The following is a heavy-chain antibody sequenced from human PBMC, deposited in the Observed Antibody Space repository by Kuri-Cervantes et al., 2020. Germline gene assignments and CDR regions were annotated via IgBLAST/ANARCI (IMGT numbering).Heavy chain of an antibody. V-gene: IGHV3-21*01. J-gene: IGHJ4*02. D-gene: IGHD4-17*01. CDR3: AKSAPRIYTVTSLDY. CDR2: ISSSSSYI. CDR1: GFTFSSYS. Sequence: GESLKISCAASGFTFSSYSMNWVHQAPGKGLEWVSSISSSSSYIYYADSVKGRFTISRDNAKNSLYLQMNSLRAEDTAVYYCAKSAPRIYTVTSLDYWGQGTLVTVSS.